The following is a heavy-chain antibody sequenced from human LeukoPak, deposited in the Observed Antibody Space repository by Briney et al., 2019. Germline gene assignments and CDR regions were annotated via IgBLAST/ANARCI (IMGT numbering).Heavy chain of an antibody. Sequence: GGSLRLSCQASGFTFHDHGMSWVRQVPGKGLEWVSALNWNGDNTGYADSVKGRFTISRDNAKKSLYLQMNSLTAEDTAYYYCAREEGPYFDCWGQGTLVTSPQ. CDR1: GFTFHDHG. J-gene: IGHJ4*02. V-gene: IGHV3-20*04. CDR2: LNWNGDNT. CDR3: AREEGPYFDC.